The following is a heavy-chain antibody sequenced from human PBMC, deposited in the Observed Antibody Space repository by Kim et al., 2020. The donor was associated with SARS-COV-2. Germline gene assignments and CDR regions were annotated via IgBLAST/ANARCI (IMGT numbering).Heavy chain of an antibody. D-gene: IGHD1-26*01. V-gene: IGHV4-31*03. CDR1: GGSISSGGYY. J-gene: IGHJ6*02. CDR2: IYYSGST. Sequence: SETLSLTCTVSGGSISSGGYYWSWIRQHPGKGLEWIGYIYYSGSTYYNPSLKSRVTISVDTSKNQFSLKLSSVTAADTAVYYCARVPGTYYYYGMDVWGQGTTVTVSS. CDR3: ARVPGTYYYYGMDV.